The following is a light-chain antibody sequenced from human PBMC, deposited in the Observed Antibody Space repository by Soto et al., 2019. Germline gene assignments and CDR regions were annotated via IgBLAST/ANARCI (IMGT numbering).Light chain of an antibody. J-gene: IGKJ5*01. CDR3: QQRHMWPIT. CDR2: YAN. CDR1: HSFRFL. Sequence: EVALTQSPVTLSLSPGDTATLSSRDSHSFRFLLDWYQQKHGQTPRILIYYANNTATGITFSFSGSGSGTDLTLTISSLEPEDSADYYCQQRHMWPITFGQGTRLE. V-gene: IGKV3-11*01.